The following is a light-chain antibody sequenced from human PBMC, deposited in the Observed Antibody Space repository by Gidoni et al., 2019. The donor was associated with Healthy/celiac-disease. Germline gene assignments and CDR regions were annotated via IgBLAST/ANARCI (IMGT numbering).Light chain of an antibody. V-gene: IGKV1-39*01. CDR3: QQSYSTPYT. CDR1: QSISSY. Sequence: IQMTQSPSSLSASVGDRVTITCRASQSISSYLNWYQQKPGKAPKLLIYAASSLQSGVPSRFSRSGSGTDFTLTISSLQPEDFATYYCQQSYSTPYTFGQXTKLEIK. CDR2: AAS. J-gene: IGKJ2*01.